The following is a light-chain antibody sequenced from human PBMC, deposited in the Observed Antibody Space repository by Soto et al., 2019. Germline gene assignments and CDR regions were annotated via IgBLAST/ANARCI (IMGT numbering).Light chain of an antibody. CDR3: SSYTTSNTRQIV. V-gene: IGLV2-14*03. Sequence: QSALTQSASVSGSPGQSITISCTGNSSDVGGYNYVSWYQHHPGKAPKLIIYDVSNRPSGVSIRFSGSKSDNTASLTISGLQPEDEADYHCSSYTTSNTRQIVFGTGTKVTVL. CDR1: SSDVGGYNY. CDR2: DVS. J-gene: IGLJ1*01.